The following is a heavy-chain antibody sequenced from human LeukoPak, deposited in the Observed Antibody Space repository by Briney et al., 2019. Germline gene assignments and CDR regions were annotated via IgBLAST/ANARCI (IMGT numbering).Heavy chain of an antibody. CDR1: GFTFSDYN. CDR3: ARSRAIPYFDY. Sequence: GGSLRLSCAASGFTFSDYNMSWIRQAPGKGLEWVSYISSSGSTIYYADSVKGRFTISRDNAKNSLYLQMNSLRAEDTAVYYCARSRAIPYFDYWGQGTLVTVSS. J-gene: IGHJ4*02. D-gene: IGHD2-2*02. CDR2: ISSSGSTI. V-gene: IGHV3-11*01.